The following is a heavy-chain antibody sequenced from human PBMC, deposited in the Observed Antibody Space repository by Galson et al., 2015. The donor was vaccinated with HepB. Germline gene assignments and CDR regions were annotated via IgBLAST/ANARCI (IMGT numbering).Heavy chain of an antibody. CDR3: TRDQGPYGDYVPH. D-gene: IGHD4-17*01. Sequence: SLRLSCAASGFTVSSYWMSWVRQAPGKGLEWVANIKEDGSEKYYVDAVKGQFTISRNNAKNSLYLQMNSLRAEDTAVYYCTRDQGPYGDYVPHWGQGTLVTVSS. V-gene: IGHV3-7*01. CDR2: IKEDGSEK. J-gene: IGHJ4*02. CDR1: GFTVSSYW.